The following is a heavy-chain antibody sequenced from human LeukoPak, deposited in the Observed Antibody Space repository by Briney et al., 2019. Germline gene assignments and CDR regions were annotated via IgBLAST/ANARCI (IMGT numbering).Heavy chain of an antibody. D-gene: IGHD2-2*02. Sequence: PSETLSLTCTVSGYSISSGYYWGWIRQPPGKGLEWIGSIYHSGSTYYNPSLKSRVTISVDTSKNQFSLKLSSVTAADTAVYYCARGGSPAAISFAFDIWGQGTMVTVPS. CDR2: IYHSGST. J-gene: IGHJ3*02. CDR3: ARGGSPAAISFAFDI. CDR1: GYSISSGYY. V-gene: IGHV4-38-2*02.